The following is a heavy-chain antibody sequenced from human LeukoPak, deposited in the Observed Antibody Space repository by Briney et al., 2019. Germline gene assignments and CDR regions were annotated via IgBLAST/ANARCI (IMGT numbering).Heavy chain of an antibody. V-gene: IGHV3-7*04. Sequence: GGSLRLSCVGSGFTFSSYWVTWVRQAPGKGLEWVANIKDDGSEINSVDSVKGRFTISRDNAKNSLYLQMSSLRAEDTAVYYCARARIDYWGQGTLVTVSS. J-gene: IGHJ4*02. D-gene: IGHD1-14*01. CDR3: ARARIDY. CDR1: GFTFSSYW. CDR2: IKDDGSEI.